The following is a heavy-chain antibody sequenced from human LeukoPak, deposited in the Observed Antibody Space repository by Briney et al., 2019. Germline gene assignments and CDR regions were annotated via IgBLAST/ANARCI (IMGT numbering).Heavy chain of an antibody. CDR1: GFTFSDYY. CDR3: LRGISMVRGVMRPYFDY. V-gene: IGHV3-11*01. D-gene: IGHD3-10*01. CDR2: ISSSGSTI. J-gene: IGHJ4*02. Sequence: GGSLRLSCAASGFTFSDYYMSWIRQAPGKGLEWVSYISSSGSTIYYADSVKGRFTISRDNSKNTLYLQMNSLRADDAAIYYCLRGISMVRGVMRPYFDYWGQGTLVTVSS.